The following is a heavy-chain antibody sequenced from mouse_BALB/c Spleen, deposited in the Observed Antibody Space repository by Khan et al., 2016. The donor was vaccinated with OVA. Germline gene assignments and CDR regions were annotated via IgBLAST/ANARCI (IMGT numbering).Heavy chain of an antibody. CDR2: INPGSGNS. CDR1: GYTFTDYY. J-gene: IGHJ3*01. CDR3: AREWGAWFAY. Sequence: QVQLQQSGAELARPGASVKLSCKASGYTFTDYYIDWVKQRTGQGLEWIGEINPGSGNSYYNEKFKGKATLTADKSSNTAFVQLSSPTSDDSAVYFCAREWGAWFAYWGQGTLVTVSA. V-gene: IGHV1-77*01.